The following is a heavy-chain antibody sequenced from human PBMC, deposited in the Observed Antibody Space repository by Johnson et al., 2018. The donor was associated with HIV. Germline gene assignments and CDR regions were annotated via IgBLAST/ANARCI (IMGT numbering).Heavy chain of an antibody. CDR3: ARGTLAAFDI. CDR1: GFTFSSYA. Sequence: QVQLVESGGGVVQPGRSLRLSCAASGFTFSSYAMHWVRQAPGKGLEWVAVISYDGNNKYYADSLKGRFTISRDNSKNTLYLQMNSLRAEDTAVYYCARGTLAAFDIWGQGTMVTVSS. V-gene: IGHV3-30*04. J-gene: IGHJ3*02. CDR2: ISYDGNNK. D-gene: IGHD2-2*01.